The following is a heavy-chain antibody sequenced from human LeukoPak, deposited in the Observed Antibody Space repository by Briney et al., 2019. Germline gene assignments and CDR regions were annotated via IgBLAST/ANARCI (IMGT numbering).Heavy chain of an antibody. J-gene: IGHJ6*03. Sequence: GGSLRLSCAASGFTFSSYEMNWVRQAPGKGLEWVSYISSSGSTIYYADSVKGRFIISRDNAKNSLYLQMNSLRAEDTAVYYCARGDYYYMDVWGKGTTVTVSS. CDR3: ARGDYYYMDV. CDR2: ISSSGSTI. V-gene: IGHV3-48*03. CDR1: GFTFSSYE.